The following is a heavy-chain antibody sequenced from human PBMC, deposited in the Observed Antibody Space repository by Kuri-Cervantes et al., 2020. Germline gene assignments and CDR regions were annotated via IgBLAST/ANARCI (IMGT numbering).Heavy chain of an antibody. CDR1: GFTFSSYA. V-gene: IGHV3-23*01. J-gene: IGHJ6*02. D-gene: IGHD3-10*01. Sequence: GGSLRLSCAASGFTFSSYAMSWVRQAPGKGLEWVSAISGSGGSTYYADSVKGRFTISRDNSKNTLYLQMNSLRAEDTAVYYCAKDLITMVRGALYGMDVWGQGTTVTVSS. CDR3: AKDLITMVRGALYGMDV. CDR2: ISGSGGST.